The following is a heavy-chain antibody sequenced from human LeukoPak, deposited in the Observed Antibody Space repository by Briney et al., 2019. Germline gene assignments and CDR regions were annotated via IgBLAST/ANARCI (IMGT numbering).Heavy chain of an antibody. V-gene: IGHV4-31*03. D-gene: IGHD4-17*01. CDR3: ARSSDYGDYD. CDR2: IYYSGRT. Sequence: TLSLTCTVSCGSVNSGGYYCTWLRQHPGKGLEWLGYIYYSGRTYYNPSLKSRITISLDTSKNQFSLNLTSVSAADTAFYFCARSSDYGDYDWGQGTLITVSS. CDR1: CGSVNSGGYY. J-gene: IGHJ4*02.